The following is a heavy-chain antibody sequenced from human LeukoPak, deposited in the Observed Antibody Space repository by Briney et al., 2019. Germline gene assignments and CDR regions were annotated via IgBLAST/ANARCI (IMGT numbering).Heavy chain of an antibody. CDR3: VRHDSYIPF. CDR1: GLTFNNYA. Sequence: PGGSLTLSCVASGLTFNNYAMSWVRQTPGKGLEWVSGISDNDGTTYYTDSVKGRFTISRDNSKDTVSLQMNNLKAADTALYFCVRHDSYIPFWGQGSLVTVSS. D-gene: IGHD3-10*01. V-gene: IGHV3-23*01. J-gene: IGHJ1*01. CDR2: ISDNDGTT.